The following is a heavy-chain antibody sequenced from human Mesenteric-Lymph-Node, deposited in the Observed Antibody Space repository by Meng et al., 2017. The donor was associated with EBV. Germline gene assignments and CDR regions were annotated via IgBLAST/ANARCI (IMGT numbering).Heavy chain of an antibody. Sequence: TLKESRPPPVKPTQTLTLTCTFSGVALTTGGVGVGWIRQPPGKALEWLALIYWDDDKRYSPSLKGRLTITKDTSKNQVVLTMTNIDPMDTATYFCAHRPGVGAIDFDYWGQGTLVTVSS. CDR1: GVALTTGGVG. J-gene: IGHJ4*02. CDR2: IYWDDDK. CDR3: AHRPGVGAIDFDY. V-gene: IGHV2-5*02. D-gene: IGHD1-26*01.